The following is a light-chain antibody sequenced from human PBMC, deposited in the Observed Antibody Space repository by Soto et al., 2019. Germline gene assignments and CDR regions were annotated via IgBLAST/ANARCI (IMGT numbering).Light chain of an antibody. CDR1: QGISTD. Sequence: DIQLTQSPSFLSASVGDRVTIACRASQGISTDLAWYHQKPGKAPKRLIFAASALQSGVQSRFSGTGSGREFTPTINSLQPDDFATYYCQHFNSYPLTFGGGTKVDIK. CDR2: AAS. J-gene: IGKJ4*01. CDR3: QHFNSYPLT. V-gene: IGKV1-9*01.